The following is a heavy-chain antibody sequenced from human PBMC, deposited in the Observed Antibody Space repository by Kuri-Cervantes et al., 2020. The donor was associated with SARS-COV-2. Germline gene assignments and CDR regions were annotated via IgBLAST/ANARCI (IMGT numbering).Heavy chain of an antibody. V-gene: IGHV4-4*07. J-gene: IGHJ4*02. D-gene: IGHD6-19*01. CDR3: ARLSAVAGTFDY. CDR2: IYTSGST. Sequence: SETLSLTCTVSGGSISSYYWSWIRQPAGKGLEWIGRIYTSGSTNYNPSLKSRVTMSVDTSKNQSSLKLSSVTAADTAVYYCARLSAVAGTFDYWGQGTLVTVSS. CDR1: GGSISSYY.